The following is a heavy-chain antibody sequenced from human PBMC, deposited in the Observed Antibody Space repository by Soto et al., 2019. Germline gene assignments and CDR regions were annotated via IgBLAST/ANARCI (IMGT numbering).Heavy chain of an antibody. Sequence: QLQLQESGPGLVKPSETLSLTCTVSGGSISSSSYYWGWIRQPPGKGLEWIGSIYYSGSTYYNPSLKSRVTISADTPKTHFPLKRRLVTAADTAVYYCARQMGGEVRGVIIPPSAFDIWGQGTMVTVSS. CDR1: GGSISSSSYY. D-gene: IGHD3-10*01. CDR3: ARQMGGEVRGVIIPPSAFDI. J-gene: IGHJ3*02. CDR2: IYYSGST. V-gene: IGHV4-39*01.